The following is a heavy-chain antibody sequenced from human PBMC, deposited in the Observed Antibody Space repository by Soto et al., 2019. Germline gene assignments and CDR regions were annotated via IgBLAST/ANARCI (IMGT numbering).Heavy chain of an antibody. CDR3: AHITGAHPTADY. D-gene: IGHD1-26*01. CDR2: IYWDDDK. V-gene: IGHV2-5*02. CDR1: GFSLSTSGVG. J-gene: IGHJ4*02. Sequence: SGPTLVNPTQTLTLTCTFSGFSLSTSGVGVGWIRQPPGKALEWLALIYWDDDKRYSPSLKSRLTITKDTSKNQVVLTVTNMDPVDTATYYCAHITGAHPTADYWGQGTLVTVSS.